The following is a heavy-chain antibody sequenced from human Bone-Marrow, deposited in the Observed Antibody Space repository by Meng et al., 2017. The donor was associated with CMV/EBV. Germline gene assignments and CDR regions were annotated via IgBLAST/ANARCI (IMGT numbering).Heavy chain of an antibody. CDR3: AKELRSVYYYYGMDV. CDR1: GFTFSSYG. D-gene: IGHD4-17*01. Sequence: GGSLRLSCAASGFTFSSYGMHWVRQAPGKGLEWVAFIRYDGSNKYYADSVKGRFTISRDNSKNTLYPQMNSLRAEDTAVYYCAKELRSVYYYYGMDVWGQGTTVTVSS. CDR2: IRYDGSNK. J-gene: IGHJ6*02. V-gene: IGHV3-30*02.